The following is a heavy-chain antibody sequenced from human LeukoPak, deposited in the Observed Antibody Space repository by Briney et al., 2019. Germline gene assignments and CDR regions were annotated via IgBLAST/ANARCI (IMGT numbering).Heavy chain of an antibody. CDR2: ISSSSTTI. V-gene: IGHV3-48*04. Sequence: GGSLRLSCAASGFTFSSPGMNWVRQAPGKGLEWISYISSSSTTIYYADSVKGRFTISRDNAKNSLYLQMNSLRAEDTAVYYCASGYSSGPVYWGQGNLVTVSS. CDR1: GFTFSSPG. CDR3: ASGYSSGPVY. D-gene: IGHD6-19*01. J-gene: IGHJ4*02.